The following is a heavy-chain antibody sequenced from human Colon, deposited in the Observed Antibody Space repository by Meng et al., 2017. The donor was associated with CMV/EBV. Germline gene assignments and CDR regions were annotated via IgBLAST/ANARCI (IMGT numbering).Heavy chain of an antibody. CDR2: SSQSGETT. CDR1: GFSFRTYE. J-gene: IGHJ3*02. CDR3: ARISYFHEGQRGFDM. Sequence: GESLKISCVASGFSFRTYEINWVRQAPGKGLEWVSYSSQSGETTYYADTVRGRFTISRDNAKTSLYLQMNSLRPEDTAVYYCARISYFHEGQRGFDMWGQGTMVTVSS. D-gene: IGHD3-9*01. V-gene: IGHV3-48*03.